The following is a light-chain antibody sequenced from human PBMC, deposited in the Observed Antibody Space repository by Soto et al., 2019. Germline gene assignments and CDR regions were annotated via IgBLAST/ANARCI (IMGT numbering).Light chain of an antibody. J-gene: IGKJ4*01. Sequence: EIVLTQSPAPLSVSPGGRATLSCRASQSISYTLAWYQQKPGQAPRLLIYGASSRATGIPDRFSGSGSGTDFTLTISRLEPEDFAVYYCQQYVSAPLTFGGGTKVDIK. CDR1: QSISYT. CDR2: GAS. V-gene: IGKV3-20*01. CDR3: QQYVSAPLT.